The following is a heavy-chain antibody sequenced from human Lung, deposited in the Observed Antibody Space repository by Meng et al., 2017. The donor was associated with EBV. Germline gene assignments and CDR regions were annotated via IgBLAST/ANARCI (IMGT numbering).Heavy chain of an antibody. V-gene: IGHV4-31*01. Sequence: GRVQESGPGRVKPSQTLSLTCTVSGGSISSGGYYWSWIRQHPGKGLEWIGYIYYSGSTYYNPSLKSLVTISVDTSKNQFSLKLSSVTAADTAVYYCAREWCSGGSCYPDYWGQGTLVTVSS. J-gene: IGHJ4*02. CDR1: GGSISSGGYY. D-gene: IGHD2-15*01. CDR2: IYYSGST. CDR3: AREWCSGGSCYPDY.